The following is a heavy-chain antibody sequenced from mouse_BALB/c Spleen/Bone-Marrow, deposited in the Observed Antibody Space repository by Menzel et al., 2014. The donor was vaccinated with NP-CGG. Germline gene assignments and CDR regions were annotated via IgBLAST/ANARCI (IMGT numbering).Heavy chain of an antibody. V-gene: IGHV4-1*02. CDR1: GFDFSRYW. CDR2: INPDSSTI. J-gene: IGHJ3*01. CDR3: TRQDYYGYGAY. D-gene: IGHD1-2*01. Sequence: VQLKESGGGLVQPGGSLKLSCAAPGFDFSRYWMSWDRQAPGKGLEWIGEINPDSSTINYTPSLKDKFIISRDNAKNTLYLQMSKVRSEDTALYYCTRQDYYGYGAYWGQGTLVTVSA.